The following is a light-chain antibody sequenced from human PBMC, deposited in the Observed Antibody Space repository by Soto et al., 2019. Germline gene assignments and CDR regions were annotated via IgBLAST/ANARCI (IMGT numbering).Light chain of an antibody. J-gene: IGKJ5*01. CDR2: DAS. CDR1: QSVDTY. Sequence: VLKYSPATLSLWEGERVILSCGASQSVDTYLAWYQQKPGQPPRLLIYDASNRATGIPDRFSGSGSGTDFTLTISRLEPEDFAVYYCQVYGSSLITFCQGRRLEIK. V-gene: IGKV3D-20*01. CDR3: QVYGSSLIT.